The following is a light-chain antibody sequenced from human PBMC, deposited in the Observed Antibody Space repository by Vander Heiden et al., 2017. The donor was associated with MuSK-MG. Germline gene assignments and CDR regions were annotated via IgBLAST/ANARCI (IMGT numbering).Light chain of an antibody. Sequence: EIVFTQSPATLYLSPGETATLSCRASQYISSSLCWYQQRPCQPPRLLIYDSTNSATGIPPTFTGSRSRTAFLLTISDLEPADFAAYSCHQRRAWPNSFGHSSKVDI. CDR3: HQRRAWPNS. CDR2: DST. V-gene: IGKV3-11*01. J-gene: IGKJ3*01. CDR1: QYISSS.